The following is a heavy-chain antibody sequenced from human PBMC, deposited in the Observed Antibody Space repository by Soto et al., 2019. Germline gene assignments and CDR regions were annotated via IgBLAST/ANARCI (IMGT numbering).Heavy chain of an antibody. D-gene: IGHD2-8*01. Sequence: SETLSLTCAVSGVSISSGNWWTWVRQTPKRELEYIGEIFHDGTANYYPSFERRVAISVDTSKNQFSLKLTSVTAADTAIYFCARLVYDTRLNYMYFDFWGQGALVTVSS. J-gene: IGHJ4*02. CDR2: IFHDGTA. CDR1: GVSISSGNW. CDR3: ARLVYDTRLNYMYFDF. V-gene: IGHV4-4*02.